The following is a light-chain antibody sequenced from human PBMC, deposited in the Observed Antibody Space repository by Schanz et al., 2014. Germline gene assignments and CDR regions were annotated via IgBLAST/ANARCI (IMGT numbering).Light chain of an antibody. CDR3: SSYAGSDDPPWV. Sequence: QSALTQPPSASGSPGQSVTISCTGTSSDVGGYNYVSWYQHHPGKAPKLMIFDVGERPSGVPDRFSGSKSGNTASLTVSGLQAEDEADYYCSSYAGSDDPPWVFGGGTKLTVL. J-gene: IGLJ3*02. CDR1: SSDVGGYNY. CDR2: DVG. V-gene: IGLV2-8*01.